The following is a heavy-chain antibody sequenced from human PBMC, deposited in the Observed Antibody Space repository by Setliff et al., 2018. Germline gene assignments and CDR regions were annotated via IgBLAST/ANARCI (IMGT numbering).Heavy chain of an antibody. D-gene: IGHD3-22*01. Sequence: PSETLSLTCTVSGGSISSSNYYWGWIRQPPGKGLEWIGSIYHRGSTYYNLSLKSRVTISVDTSNNHFSLKLSSVTAADTAVYYCARYRNYFDSSGQTQYYFDYWGQGTLVTVSS. CDR1: GGSISSSNYY. CDR3: ARYRNYFDSSGQTQYYFDY. V-gene: IGHV4-39*02. CDR2: IYHRGST. J-gene: IGHJ4*02.